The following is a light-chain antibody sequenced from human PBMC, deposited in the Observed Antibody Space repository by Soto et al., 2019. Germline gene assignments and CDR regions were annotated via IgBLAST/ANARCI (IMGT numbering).Light chain of an antibody. J-gene: IGKJ4*01. V-gene: IGKV3D-15*01. CDR1: QSVSSN. Sequence: EIVMTQAPATLSVSPGDRVTLSCRASQSVSSNLAWYQQKPGQAPRLLIYGTSTRATDIPARFSGSGSGTVFTLTISSLQSEDFAVYYCQQYDNSPLTFGGGTKVEIK. CDR3: QQYDNSPLT. CDR2: GTS.